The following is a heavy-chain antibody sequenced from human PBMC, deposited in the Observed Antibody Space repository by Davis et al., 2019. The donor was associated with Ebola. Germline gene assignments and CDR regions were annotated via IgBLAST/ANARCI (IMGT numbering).Heavy chain of an antibody. Sequence: GESLKISCAASGFTFSNAWMNWVRQAPGKGLEWVGRIKSKTDGGTTDYAAPVKGRFTISRDDSKNTLYLQMNSLKTEDTAVYYCTTLAYCGGDCYTTRDYWGQGTLVTVSS. CDR1: GFTFSNAW. CDR3: TTLAYCGGDCYTTRDY. CDR2: IKSKTDGGTT. J-gene: IGHJ4*02. D-gene: IGHD2-21*02. V-gene: IGHV3-15*07.